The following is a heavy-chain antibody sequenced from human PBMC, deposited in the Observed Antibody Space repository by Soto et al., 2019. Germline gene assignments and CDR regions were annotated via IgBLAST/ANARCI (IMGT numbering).Heavy chain of an antibody. CDR2: IYPGDSDT. J-gene: IGHJ3*02. D-gene: IGHD6-19*01. Sequence: GESLKISCKGSGYSFTSYWIGWVRQMPGKGLEWMGIIYPGDSDTRYSPSFQGQVTISADKSISTAYLQWSSLKASDTAMYYCARRKVWLGRAFDIWGQGTMVTGSS. V-gene: IGHV5-51*01. CDR1: GYSFTSYW. CDR3: ARRKVWLGRAFDI.